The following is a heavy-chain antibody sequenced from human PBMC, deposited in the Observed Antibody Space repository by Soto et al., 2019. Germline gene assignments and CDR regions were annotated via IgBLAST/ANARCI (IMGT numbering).Heavy chain of an antibody. CDR2: IDPSNSYT. Sequence: GESLKISCKGSGYYFTSYWITWVRQMPGEGLEWMGRIDPSNSYTSYSPSFQGHVTMTTDPSSSTVFMDLRTLTSDDTAVYYWGTAPGTRGWFSFRGQGTLVPVPP. J-gene: IGHJ4*02. V-gene: IGHV5-10-1*01. CDR1: GYYFTSYW. CDR3: GTAPGTRGWFSF. D-gene: IGHD2-15*01.